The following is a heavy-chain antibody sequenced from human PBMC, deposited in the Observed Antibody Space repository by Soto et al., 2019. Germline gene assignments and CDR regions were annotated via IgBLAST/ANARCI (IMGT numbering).Heavy chain of an antibody. V-gene: IGHV3-30-3*01. J-gene: IGHJ4*02. D-gene: IGHD2-21*02. Sequence: QVQLVESGGGVVQPGRSLRLSCAASGFTFSSYAMHWVRQAPGKGLEWVAGISYDGSNKYYADSVKGRFTISRDNSKNTLYLQMNSLRAEDTAVYYCARDVVVVTALDYWGQGTLVTVSS. CDR3: ARDVVVVTALDY. CDR1: GFTFSSYA. CDR2: ISYDGSNK.